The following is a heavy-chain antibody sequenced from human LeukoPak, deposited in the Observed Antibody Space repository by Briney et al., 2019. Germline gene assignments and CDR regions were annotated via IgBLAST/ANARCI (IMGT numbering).Heavy chain of an antibody. CDR1: GFTVSSNY. CDR3: AKDGPYCSGGSCYSGPVVFDY. V-gene: IGHV3-66*01. D-gene: IGHD2-15*01. CDR2: IYSGGST. J-gene: IGHJ4*02. Sequence: PGGSLRLSCAASGFTVSSNYMSWVRQAPGKGLEWVSVIYSGGSTYYADSVKGRFTISRDNSKNTLYLQMNSLRAEDTAVYYCAKDGPYCSGGSCYSGPVVFDYWGQGTLVTVSS.